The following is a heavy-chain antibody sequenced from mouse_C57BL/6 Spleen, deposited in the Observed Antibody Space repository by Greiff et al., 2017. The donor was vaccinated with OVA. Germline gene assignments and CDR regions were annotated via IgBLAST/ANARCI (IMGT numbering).Heavy chain of an antibody. CDR1: GFTFSSYA. CDR2: ISDGGSYT. D-gene: IGHD1-1*01. V-gene: IGHV5-4*01. Sequence: EVQRVESGGGLVKPGGSLKLSCAASGFTFSSYAMSWVRQTPEKRLEWVATISDGGSYTYYPDNVKGRFTISRDNAKNNLYLQMSHLKSEDTAMYYCAREYGSSCFDYWGQGTTLTVSS. J-gene: IGHJ2*01. CDR3: AREYGSSCFDY.